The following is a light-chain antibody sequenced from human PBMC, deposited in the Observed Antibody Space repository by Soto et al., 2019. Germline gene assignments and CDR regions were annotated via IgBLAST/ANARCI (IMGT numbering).Light chain of an antibody. CDR3: QQYDTSPLT. J-gene: IGKJ4*01. Sequence: DIQMTQSPSSLSASVGDRVTITCQASQDISDYLNWYQQKPGKAPKLLIYDASNLEKGVPSRFSGSGSGTEFTLTISSLQPDDFGTYYCQQYDTSPLTVGGGTKVEMK. CDR1: QDISDY. CDR2: DAS. V-gene: IGKV1-33*01.